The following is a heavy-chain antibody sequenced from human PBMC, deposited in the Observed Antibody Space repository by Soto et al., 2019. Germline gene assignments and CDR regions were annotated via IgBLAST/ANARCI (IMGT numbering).Heavy chain of an antibody. CDR2: VKDGGQT. V-gene: IGHV4-34*01. J-gene: IGHJ4*02. Sequence: QVQLQQWGAGRLKPSETLSLNCADTGGSLSGYYWSWNRQPPGKGVDWIGEVKDGGQTNYSPSLRGRVTISPDTSNNQFSRRLNSVTAADTGVDYWARGQEGVVATHWDQGSLVTVSS. CDR3: ARGQEGVVATH. CDR1: GGSLSGYY. D-gene: IGHD5-12*01.